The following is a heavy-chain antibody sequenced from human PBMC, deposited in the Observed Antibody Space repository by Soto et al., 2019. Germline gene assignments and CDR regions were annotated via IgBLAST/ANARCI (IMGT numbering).Heavy chain of an antibody. J-gene: IGHJ3*01. Sequence: PSETLSRTCSPSGFFISSGNYWGWIRKPPGKGLEWIGSLFHGGNTSYNPSLKSQATISVDMWKNQFSVKLNSVTAADTAADYSEIARCYDGFHVCGEGTVVTV. D-gene: IGHD2-8*01. CDR3: EIARCYDGFHV. V-gene: IGHV4-38-2*02. CDR2: LFHGGNT. CDR1: GFFISSGNY.